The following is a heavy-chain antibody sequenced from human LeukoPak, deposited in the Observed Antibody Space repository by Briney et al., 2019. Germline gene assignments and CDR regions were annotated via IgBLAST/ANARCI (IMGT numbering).Heavy chain of an antibody. CDR1: GFTFSSYG. J-gene: IGHJ6*03. CDR2: IRYDGSNK. D-gene: IGHD5-12*01. V-gene: IGHV3-30*02. CDR3: AKDGEWLRYGYYYYMDV. Sequence: PGGSLRLSCAASGFTFSSYGMHWVRQAPGKGLEWVAFIRYDGSNKYYADSVKGRFTISRDNSKNTLYLQMNSLRAEDTAVYYCAKDGEWLRYGYYYYMDVWGKGTTVTISS.